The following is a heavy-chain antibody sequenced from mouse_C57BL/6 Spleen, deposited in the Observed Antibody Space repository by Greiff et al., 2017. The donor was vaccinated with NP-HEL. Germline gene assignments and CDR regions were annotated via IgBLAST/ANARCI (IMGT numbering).Heavy chain of an antibody. CDR1: GYSITSGYY. CDR2: ISYDGSN. Sequence: EVQLQESGPGLVKPSQSLSLTCSVTGYSITSGYYWNWIRQFPGNKLEWMGYISYDGSNNYNPSLKNRISITRDTSKNQFFLKLNSVTTEDTATYYCARSWTGLAWFAYWGQGTLVTVSA. V-gene: IGHV3-6*01. D-gene: IGHD3-3*01. J-gene: IGHJ3*01. CDR3: ARSWTGLAWFAY.